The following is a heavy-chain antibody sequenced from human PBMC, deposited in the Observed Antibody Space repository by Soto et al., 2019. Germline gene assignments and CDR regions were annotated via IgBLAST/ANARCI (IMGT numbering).Heavy chain of an antibody. CDR1: GFTFNFYA. V-gene: IGHV3-23*01. J-gene: IGHJ3*01. CDR3: TKAGGWYYYDSSGPPDASHV. D-gene: IGHD3-22*01. Sequence: GGSLRLSCAASGFTFNFYAMAWVRQAPGKGLEWVSGISVNGRTNYADSVKGRFTISRDNSKNMVFLQMDTLRAEDTALYYCTKAGGWYYYDSSGPPDASHVWCQAKILTLSS. CDR2: ISVNGRT.